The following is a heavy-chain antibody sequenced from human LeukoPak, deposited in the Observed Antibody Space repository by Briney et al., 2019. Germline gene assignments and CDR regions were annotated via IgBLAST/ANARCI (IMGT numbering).Heavy chain of an antibody. J-gene: IGHJ5*02. D-gene: IGHD3-9*01. V-gene: IGHV4-59*01. CDR1: GGSISSYY. Sequence: SETLSLTCTVSGGSISSYYWSWIRQPPGKGLEWIGYIYYSGGTNYSPSLKSRVTISVDTSKNQFSLKLSSVTAADTAVYYCARGQRDILTGYQNNWFDPWGQGTLVTVSS. CDR3: ARGQRDILTGYQNNWFDP. CDR2: IYYSGGT.